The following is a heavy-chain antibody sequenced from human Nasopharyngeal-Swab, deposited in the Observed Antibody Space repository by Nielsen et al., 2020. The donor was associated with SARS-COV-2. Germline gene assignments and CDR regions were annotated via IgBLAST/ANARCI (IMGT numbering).Heavy chain of an antibody. V-gene: IGHV3-53*01. CDR3: ASSIAAPRRYFDY. D-gene: IGHD6-6*01. CDR2: IYSGGST. J-gene: IGHJ4*02. CDR1: GFTVSSNY. Sequence: GEFLKISCAASGFTVSSNYMSWVRQAPGKGLEWVSVIYSGGSTYYADSVKGRFTISRDNSKNTLYLQMNSLRAEDTAVYYCASSIAAPRRYFDYWGQGTLVTVSS.